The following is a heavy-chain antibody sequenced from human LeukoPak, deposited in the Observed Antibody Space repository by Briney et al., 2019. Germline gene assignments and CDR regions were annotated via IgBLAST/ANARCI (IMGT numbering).Heavy chain of an antibody. Sequence: GGSLRLSCEASEFSFSNYAMNWVRQAPGKGLEWVAVISYDGSDKYYADSVKGRFTMSRDSAKNTLYLQMNSPRAEDTAVYYCARESYCSGGSCYSGRAFDIWGQGTMVTVSS. V-gene: IGHV3-30*04. J-gene: IGHJ3*02. CDR3: ARESYCSGGSCYSGRAFDI. CDR1: EFSFSNYA. D-gene: IGHD2-15*01. CDR2: ISYDGSDK.